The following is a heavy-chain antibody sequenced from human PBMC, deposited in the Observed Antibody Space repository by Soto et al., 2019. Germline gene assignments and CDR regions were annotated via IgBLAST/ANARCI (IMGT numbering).Heavy chain of an antibody. D-gene: IGHD5-12*01. CDR1: GGTFSSYA. CDR3: AREAVDSGYDFYYYVMDV. CDR2: IIPIFGTA. Sequence: SVKVSCKASGGTFSSYAISWVRQAPGQGLEWMGGIIPIFGTANYAQKFQGRVTITADESTSTAYMELSSLRSEDMAVYYCAREAVDSGYDFYYYVMDVWGQGSTVTVSS. V-gene: IGHV1-69*13. J-gene: IGHJ6*02.